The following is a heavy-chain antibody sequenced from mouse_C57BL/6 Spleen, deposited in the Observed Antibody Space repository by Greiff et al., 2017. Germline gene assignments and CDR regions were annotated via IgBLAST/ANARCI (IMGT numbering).Heavy chain of an antibody. Sequence: VQLQQSGAELVRPGASVKLSCKASGYTFTDYYINWVKQRPGQGLEWIARIYPGSGNTYYNEKFKGKATLTAEKSSSTAYMQLSSLTSEDSAVYFCARDYGYYYAMDYWGQGTSVTVSS. CDR3: ARDYGYYYAMDY. J-gene: IGHJ4*01. CDR1: GYTFTDYY. D-gene: IGHD2-2*01. CDR2: IYPGSGNT. V-gene: IGHV1-76*01.